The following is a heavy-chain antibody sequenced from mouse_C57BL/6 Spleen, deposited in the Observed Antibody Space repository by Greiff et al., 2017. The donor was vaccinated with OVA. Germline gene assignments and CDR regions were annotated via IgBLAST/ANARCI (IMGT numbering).Heavy chain of an antibody. CDR2: ISSGGSYT. J-gene: IGHJ4*01. CDR1: GFTFSSYG. Sequence: EVQRVESGGDLVKPGGSLKLSCAASGFTFSSYGMSWVRQTPDKRLEWVATISSGGSYTYYPDSVKGRFTISRDNAKNTLYLQMSSLKSEDTAMYYCASSITTVVARGDYYAMDYWGQGTSVTVSS. D-gene: IGHD1-1*01. CDR3: ASSITTVVARGDYYAMDY. V-gene: IGHV5-6*01.